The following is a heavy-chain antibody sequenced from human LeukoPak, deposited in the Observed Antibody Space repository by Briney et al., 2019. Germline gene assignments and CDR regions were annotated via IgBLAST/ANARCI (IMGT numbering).Heavy chain of an antibody. CDR3: ARDREGSSPGRPNYYYYTDV. V-gene: IGHV4-61*02. CDR2: IYTSGST. CDR1: GGSISSGSYY. D-gene: IGHD1-26*01. J-gene: IGHJ6*03. Sequence: SQTLSLTCTVSGGSISSGSYYWSWIRRPAGKGLEWIGRIYTSGSTNYNPSLKSRVTISVDTSKNQFSLKLSSVTAADTAVYYCARDREGSSPGRPNYYYYTDVWGKGTTVTVSS.